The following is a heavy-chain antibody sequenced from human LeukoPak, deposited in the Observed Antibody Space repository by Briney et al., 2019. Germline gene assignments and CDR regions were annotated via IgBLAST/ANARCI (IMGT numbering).Heavy chain of an antibody. CDR3: ANWGYGSGSYKVY. Sequence: GGSLRLSCAASGFTFSSYGILWVRRAPGKGLEWVAFTRYDGGSEYYADSVKGRFTISRDNSKNTLYLQMNSLRAEDTAVYYCANWGYGSGSYKVYWGLGTLVTVSS. CDR2: TRYDGGSE. CDR1: GFTFSSYG. V-gene: IGHV3-30*02. J-gene: IGHJ4*02. D-gene: IGHD3-10*01.